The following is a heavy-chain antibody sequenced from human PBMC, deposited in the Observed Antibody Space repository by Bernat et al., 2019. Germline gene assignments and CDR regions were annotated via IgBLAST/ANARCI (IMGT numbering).Heavy chain of an antibody. CDR3: AKDKGGGPYFDL. CDR1: GFTFSSYA. V-gene: IGHV3-23*01. D-gene: IGHD2-15*01. J-gene: IGHJ2*01. CDR2: ISDSGTST. Sequence: EVQLLESGGGLVQPGGSLRLSCAASGFTFSSYAMSWVRQAPGKGLEWVSAISDSGTSTYYADSVKGRFTISRDNSKNTLYLQMDSLRAEDTAVYYCAKDKGGGPYFDLWGRGTLVTVSS.